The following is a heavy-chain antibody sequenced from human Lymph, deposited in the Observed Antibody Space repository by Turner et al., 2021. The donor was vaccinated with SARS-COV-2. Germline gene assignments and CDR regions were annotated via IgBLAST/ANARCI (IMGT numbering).Heavy chain of an antibody. Sequence: VQMLESGGGLVQPGGYLRSSCAASGFIFSKYAMSWVRQAPGKGLGWVSDMSGSGDSTYYADSVKGRFNISRDNSKNTLYLQMNSLRAEDTAVYYCATAAGTGEFDYWGQGTLVTVSS. D-gene: IGHD6-13*01. CDR1: GFIFSKYA. J-gene: IGHJ4*02. CDR3: ATAAGTGEFDY. V-gene: IGHV3-23*01. CDR2: MSGSGDST.